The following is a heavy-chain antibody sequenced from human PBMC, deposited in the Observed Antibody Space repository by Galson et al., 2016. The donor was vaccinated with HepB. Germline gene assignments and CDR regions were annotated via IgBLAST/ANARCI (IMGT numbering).Heavy chain of an antibody. CDR2: ISYDGGNK. J-gene: IGHJ4*02. D-gene: IGHD3-3*02. CDR1: GFTFSDFA. V-gene: IGHV3-30-3*01. CDR3: ARDQHFPTQRVFDY. Sequence: SLRLSCAASGFTFSDFAIHWVRQAPGKGLEWVAVISYDGGNKHYADSVKGRFTISRDNSKNTLYLQMNSLRDEDTAVYYRARDQHFPTQRVFDYWGQGTLVTVSS.